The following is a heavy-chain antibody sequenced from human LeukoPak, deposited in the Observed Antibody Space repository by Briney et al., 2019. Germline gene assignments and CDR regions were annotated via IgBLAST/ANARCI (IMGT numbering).Heavy chain of an antibody. J-gene: IGHJ5*02. V-gene: IGHV4-39*01. CDR1: GGSISSDNYY. CDR3: ARAPVGAISWFDP. D-gene: IGHD1-26*01. CDR2: IYYSGST. Sequence: PSETLSLTCTVSGGSISSDNYYWGWIRQPPGKGLEWIGSIYYSGSTYYDPSLKSRVTISVDTSKNQFSLKLSSVTAADTAVYYCARAPVGAISWFDPWGQGTLVTVSS.